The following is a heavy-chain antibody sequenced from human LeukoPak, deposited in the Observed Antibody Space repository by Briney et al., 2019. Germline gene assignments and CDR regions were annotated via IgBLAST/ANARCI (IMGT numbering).Heavy chain of an antibody. CDR3: ARRPLYSGNSYYFDY. D-gene: IGHD4-23*01. V-gene: IGHV5-51*01. CDR1: EYSFSGYW. Sequence: ESLKISCKGSEYSFSGYWIGWVRQLPGKGLEWIGMIYPGDSDTRYSPSLQGQVTISADKSTSTAYLQWSSLKASDTAIYYCARRPLYSGNSYYFDYWGQGTLVTVSS. CDR2: IYPGDSDT. J-gene: IGHJ4*02.